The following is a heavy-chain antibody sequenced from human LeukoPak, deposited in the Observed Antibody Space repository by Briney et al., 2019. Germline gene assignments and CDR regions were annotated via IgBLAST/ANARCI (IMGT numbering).Heavy chain of an antibody. V-gene: IGHV1-58*01. CDR3: AAAEPGYCSGGSCYSDWFDP. D-gene: IGHD2-15*01. J-gene: IGHJ5*02. Sequence: GASVKVSCKASGFTFTSSAVQWVRQARGQRLEWVGWIVVGSGNTNYAQKFQERVTITRDMSTSTAYMELSSLRSEDTAVYYCAAAEPGYCSGGSCYSDWFDPWGQGTLVTASS. CDR1: GFTFTSSA. CDR2: IVVGSGNT.